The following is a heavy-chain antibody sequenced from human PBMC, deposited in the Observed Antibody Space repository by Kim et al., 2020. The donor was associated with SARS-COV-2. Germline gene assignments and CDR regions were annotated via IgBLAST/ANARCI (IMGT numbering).Heavy chain of an antibody. CDR3: TRLDDYGDYPYYYYGMDV. D-gene: IGHD4-17*01. CDR1: GFTFGDYA. CDR2: IRSKAYGGTT. V-gene: IGHV3-49*03. Sequence: GGSLRLSCTASGFTFGDYAMSWFRQAPGKGLEWVGFIRSKAYGGTTEYAASVKGRFTISRDDSKSIAYLQMNSLKTEDTAVYYCTRLDDYGDYPYYYYGMDVRGQGTTVTVSS. J-gene: IGHJ6*02.